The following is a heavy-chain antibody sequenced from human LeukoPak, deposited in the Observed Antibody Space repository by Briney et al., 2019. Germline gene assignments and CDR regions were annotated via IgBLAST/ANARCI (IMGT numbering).Heavy chain of an antibody. J-gene: IGHJ4*02. Sequence: TTYSIYLGRQAPGKGLEWAAVISYDGINKDYADSGKGRFTISSDTSKNTVSLQMNNVRVEDTAVYYCARDCIGVTSQKAYFDYWGQGAMVTVSS. D-gene: IGHD4-17*01. CDR3: ARDCIGVTSQKAYFDY. CDR1: TTYS. V-gene: IGHV3-30*03. CDR2: ISYDGINK.